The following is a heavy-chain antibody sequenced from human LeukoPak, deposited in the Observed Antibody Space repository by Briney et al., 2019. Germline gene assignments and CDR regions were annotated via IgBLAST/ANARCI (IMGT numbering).Heavy chain of an antibody. J-gene: IGHJ3*02. CDR2: MNPNSGNT. CDR3: ARSGAFSGAFDI. D-gene: IGHD2-15*01. V-gene: IGHV1-8*03. Sequence: ASVKVSCKASGYTFTSYDINWVRQATGQGLEWMGWMNPNSGNTGYAQKFQGRVTITRNTSISTAHMELSSLRSEDTAVYYCARSGAFSGAFDIWGQGTMVTVSS. CDR1: GYTFTSYD.